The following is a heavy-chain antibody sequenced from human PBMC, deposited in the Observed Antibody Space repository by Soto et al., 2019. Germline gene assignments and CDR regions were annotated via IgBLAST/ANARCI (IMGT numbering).Heavy chain of an antibody. Sequence: VGSLRLSCAASGFTFSSYGMHWVRQAPGKGLEWVAVIWYDGSNKYYADSVKGRFTISRDNSKNTLYLQMNSLRAEDTAVYYCARDLAAATRHDYGMDVWGQGTTVTVSS. J-gene: IGHJ6*02. CDR1: GFTFSSYG. CDR2: IWYDGSNK. V-gene: IGHV3-33*01. CDR3: ARDLAAATRHDYGMDV. D-gene: IGHD6-13*01.